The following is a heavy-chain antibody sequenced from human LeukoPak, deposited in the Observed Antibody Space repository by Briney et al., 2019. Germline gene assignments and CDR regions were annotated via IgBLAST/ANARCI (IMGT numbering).Heavy chain of an antibody. V-gene: IGHV3-23*01. D-gene: IGHD1-1*01. CDR1: GFTFNNYA. Sequence: GGSLRLSCAASGFTFNNYAMSWVRQTPGKGLEWVSTLSRSGGTYYADSAKGRFTISRDSFQNTLYLQMNSLRVEDTAVYYCAKRGTTGSYYSDCWGQGTLVTVSS. CDR2: LSRSGGT. J-gene: IGHJ4*02. CDR3: AKRGTTGSYYSDC.